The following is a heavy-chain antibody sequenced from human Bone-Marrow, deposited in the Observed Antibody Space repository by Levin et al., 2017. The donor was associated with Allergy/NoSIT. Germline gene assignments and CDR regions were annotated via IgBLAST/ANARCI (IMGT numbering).Heavy chain of an antibody. CDR1: GYSLRDLS. Sequence: ASVKVSCKISGYSLRDLSMHWVRQAPGKGLEWMGGSDSEDGKIFYAQDFQGRVTLTEDISRNIVYMTLISLTSEDTALYYCATGTAGSLDYWGQGTLVTVSS. CDR2: SDSEDGKI. CDR3: ATGTAGSLDY. D-gene: IGHD2-21*02. J-gene: IGHJ4*02. V-gene: IGHV1-24*01.